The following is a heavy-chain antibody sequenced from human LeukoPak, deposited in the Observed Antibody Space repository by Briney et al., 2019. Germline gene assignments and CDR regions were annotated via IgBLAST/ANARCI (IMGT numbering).Heavy chain of an antibody. CDR3: ARGNYYYYMDV. J-gene: IGHJ6*03. V-gene: IGHV3-13*01. CDR1: GFTFSSYH. CDR2: IGTAGDT. Sequence: GSLRLSFSASGFTFSSYHMHWVRQTKGKSLEWVSAIGTAGDTYYPGSVKGRFTISRENAKNSLYLQMNSLRAGDTAVYYCARGNYYYYMDVWAKGPRSPSP.